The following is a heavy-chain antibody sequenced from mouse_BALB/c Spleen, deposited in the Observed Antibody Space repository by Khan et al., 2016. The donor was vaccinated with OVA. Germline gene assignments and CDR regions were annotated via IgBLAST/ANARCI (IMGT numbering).Heavy chain of an antibody. CDR1: GYTFTTYT. D-gene: IGHD3-3*01. J-gene: IGHJ3*01. V-gene: IGHV1-4*01. Sequence: QVQLQQSGAELARPGASVKMSCKTSGYTFTTYTLHWVKQRPGRSLEWIGYINPSNDYTNYNQKFKDKSTLTADKSSSTAYLQLSSLTSEDSAVFSCEKSGQHWISGWFAYWGQGTLVTVSA. CDR3: EKSGQHWISGWFAY. CDR2: INPSNDYT.